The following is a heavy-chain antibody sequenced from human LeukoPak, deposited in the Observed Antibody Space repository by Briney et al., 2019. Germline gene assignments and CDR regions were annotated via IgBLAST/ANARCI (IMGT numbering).Heavy chain of an antibody. J-gene: IGHJ4*02. CDR1: GFTFSSYG. Sequence: GGSLRLSCAASGFTFSSYGMHWVGQAPGKGLEWVAVIWYDGSNKYYADSVKGRFTISRDNSKNTLYLQMNSLRAEDTAVYYCARDLPAAAGTLDYWGQGTLVTVSS. CDR3: ARDLPAAAGTLDY. V-gene: IGHV3-33*01. D-gene: IGHD6-13*01. CDR2: IWYDGSNK.